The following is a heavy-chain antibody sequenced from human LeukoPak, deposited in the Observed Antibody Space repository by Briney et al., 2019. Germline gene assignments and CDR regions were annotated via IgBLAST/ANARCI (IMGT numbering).Heavy chain of an antibody. CDR3: ASNPRGDSLTFDY. D-gene: IGHD2-21*02. Sequence: ASVKVSCKASGYTLSSYCVNWVRQAPGQRLEWMGWISIYKGNTNYAQILQGRVTMTTGTSTSTVYMELRSLRSDDTAVYYCASNPRGDSLTFDYWGQGTLVTVSS. CDR1: GYTLSSYC. V-gene: IGHV1-18*04. CDR2: ISIYKGNT. J-gene: IGHJ4*02.